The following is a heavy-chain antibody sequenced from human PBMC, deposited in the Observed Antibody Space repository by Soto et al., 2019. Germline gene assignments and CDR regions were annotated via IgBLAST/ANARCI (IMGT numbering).Heavy chain of an antibody. Sequence: GGSLRLSCAASGFTFSSYSMNWVRQAPGKGLEWVSSISSSSSYIYYADSVKGRFTISRDNAKNSLYLQMNSLRAEDTAVYYCARMVNVEKYYYDSSGYYSPAPFDYWGQGTLVTVSS. J-gene: IGHJ4*02. V-gene: IGHV3-21*01. CDR2: ISSSSSYI. D-gene: IGHD3-22*01. CDR3: ARMVNVEKYYYDSSGYYSPAPFDY. CDR1: GFTFSSYS.